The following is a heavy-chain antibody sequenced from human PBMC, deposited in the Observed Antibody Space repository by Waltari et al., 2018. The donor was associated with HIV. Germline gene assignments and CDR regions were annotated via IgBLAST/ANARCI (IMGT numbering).Heavy chain of an antibody. D-gene: IGHD6-13*01. CDR1: GFTFSNYG. J-gene: IGHJ6*02. CDR3: VKEHQYSHSWYSYYGMDV. CDR2: ISGSGGST. Sequence: EVQVSESGGALVQPGGSLRLSCAASGFTFSNYGMSWCRQAPGKGLEWVSTISGSGGSTYYADSVKGRFTVSRDNSKNTLYLQMNSLRAEDTAVYFCVKEHQYSHSWYSYYGMDVWGQGTTVTVSS. V-gene: IGHV3-23*01.